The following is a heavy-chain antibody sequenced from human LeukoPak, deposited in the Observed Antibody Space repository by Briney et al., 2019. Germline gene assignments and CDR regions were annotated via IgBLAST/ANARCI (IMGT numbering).Heavy chain of an antibody. CDR2: INPNSGDT. Sequence: ASVKVSCKASGYTFTGYHMHWVRQAPGQGLEWMGRINPNSGDTNYAQKFQGRVAMTRDTSISTAFMELTRPRSDDTAVYYCARDYCSSTSCLFDYWGQGTLVTVSS. J-gene: IGHJ4*02. V-gene: IGHV1-2*06. D-gene: IGHD2-2*01. CDR3: ARDYCSSTSCLFDY. CDR1: GYTFTGYH.